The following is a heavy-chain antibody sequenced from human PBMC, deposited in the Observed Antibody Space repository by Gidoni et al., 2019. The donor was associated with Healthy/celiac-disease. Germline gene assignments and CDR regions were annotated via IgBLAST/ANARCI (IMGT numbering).Heavy chain of an antibody. V-gene: IGHV4-59*01. CDR3: ARDLSVGSGSYYNDYYYYGMDV. CDR2: IYYSGST. Sequence: QVQLQESGPGLVKPSETLSLTCTVSGGSISSYYWSWIRQPPGKGLEWIGYIYYSGSTNYNPSLKSRVTISVDTSKNQFSLKLSSVTAADTAVYYCARDLSVGSGSYYNDYYYYGMDVWGQGTTVTVSS. CDR1: GGSISSYY. J-gene: IGHJ6*02. D-gene: IGHD1-26*01.